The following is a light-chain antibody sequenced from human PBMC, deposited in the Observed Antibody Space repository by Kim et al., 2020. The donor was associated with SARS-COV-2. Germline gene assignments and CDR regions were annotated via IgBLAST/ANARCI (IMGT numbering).Light chain of an antibody. V-gene: IGKV1-13*02. CDR2: GAS. CDR1: QGISSA. CDR3: QQYSIYWT. J-gene: IGKJ1*01. Sequence: SACVGDRVSITCRASQGISSALAWYQQKPGKAPKLLIYGASSLESAVPSRFSGSGSGTEFTLTISSLQPDDVATYYCQQYSIYWTFGQGTKVDIK.